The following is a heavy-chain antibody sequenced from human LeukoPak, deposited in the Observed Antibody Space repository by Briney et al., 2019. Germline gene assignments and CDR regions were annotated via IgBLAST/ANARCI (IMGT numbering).Heavy chain of an antibody. D-gene: IGHD2-2*01. V-gene: IGHV3-66*02. J-gene: IGHJ3*02. Sequence: PGGSLRLSCAASGFTVSSNYMSWVRQAPGKGLEWVSVIYSGGSTYYADSVKGRFTISRDNSKNTLYLQMNSLRAEDTAVYYCARADCTSSSCRGAHAFDIWGQGTMVTVSS. CDR1: GFTVSSNY. CDR2: IYSGGST. CDR3: ARADCTSSSCRGAHAFDI.